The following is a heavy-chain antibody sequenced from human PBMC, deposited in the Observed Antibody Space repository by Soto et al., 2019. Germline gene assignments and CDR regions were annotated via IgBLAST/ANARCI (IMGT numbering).Heavy chain of an antibody. CDR3: ARRGYCSRTSCAYYYYYYYMDV. CDR2: INHSGST. J-gene: IGHJ6*03. CDR1: GGYFSGFY. D-gene: IGHD2-2*01. V-gene: IGHV4-34*01. Sequence: SEILCLTCTVFGGYFSGFYWSWIRQHPGKGLEWIGEINHSGSTNYNPSLKSRVTISVDTSKNQFSLKLSSVTAADTAVYYCARRGYCSRTSCAYYYYYYYMDVWRKGTTVPVSS.